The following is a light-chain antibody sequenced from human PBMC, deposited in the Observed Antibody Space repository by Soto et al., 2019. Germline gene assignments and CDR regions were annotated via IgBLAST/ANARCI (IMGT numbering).Light chain of an antibody. V-gene: IGLV1-44*01. CDR1: TSNIAGNT. CDR3: AAWDDSLSGPHVV. J-gene: IGLJ2*01. CDR2: IDD. Sequence: QSALTQPPSLSGTPGQRVTISCSGSTSNIAGNTVHWYQHLPETAPKLLIYIDDQRPSGVPDRFSGSKSGTSASLAISGLQSEDEADYYCAAWDDSLSGPHVVFGGGTKLTVL.